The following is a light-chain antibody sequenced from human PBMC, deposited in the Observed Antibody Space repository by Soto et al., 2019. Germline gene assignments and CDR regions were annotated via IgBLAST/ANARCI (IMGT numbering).Light chain of an antibody. CDR1: QSISNW. J-gene: IGKJ1*01. Sequence: DIHMTQSPSTLSASLGDRVTITFRASQSISNWLAWYQQKPGKAPKILIYKTSSLESGVPSRFSGSGSGTEFTLTISSLQPDDFATYYCQQYNGYRWTFGQGTRWIS. V-gene: IGKV1-5*03. CDR2: KTS. CDR3: QQYNGYRWT.